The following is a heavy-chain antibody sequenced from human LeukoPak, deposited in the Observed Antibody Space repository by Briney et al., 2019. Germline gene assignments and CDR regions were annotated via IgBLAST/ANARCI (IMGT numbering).Heavy chain of an antibody. CDR3: AKIRSEVVVAATNY. J-gene: IGHJ4*02. Sequence: GGSLRLSCAASGFTFSSYAMSWVRQAPGKGLEWVSAISGSGGRTYYADSVKGRFTISRDNSKDTLFLQMDSLRAEDTAVYYCAKIRSEVVVAATNYWGQGDLVTVSS. CDR2: ISGSGGRT. V-gene: IGHV3-23*01. D-gene: IGHD2-15*01. CDR1: GFTFSSYA.